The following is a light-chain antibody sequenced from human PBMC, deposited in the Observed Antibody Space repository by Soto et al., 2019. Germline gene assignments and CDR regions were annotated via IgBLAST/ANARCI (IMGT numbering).Light chain of an antibody. Sequence: QSVLTQPPSASGFPGQSVTISCTGTKNDIGVYDFVSWYQHHPGKAPRLIISEVVQRQSGVTDRSSGYKYGNTDSLTVSGLQAADEADYFCKSYAGSNTYVFGSGTKVTVL. CDR3: KSYAGSNTYV. V-gene: IGLV2-8*01. J-gene: IGLJ1*01. CDR1: KNDIGVYDF. CDR2: EVV.